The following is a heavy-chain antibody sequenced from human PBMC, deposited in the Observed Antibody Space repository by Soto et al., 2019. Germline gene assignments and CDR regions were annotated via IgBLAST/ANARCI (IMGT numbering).Heavy chain of an antibody. D-gene: IGHD1-26*01. CDR1: GYTFTSYD. CDR3: ARGLELNYRGSY. Sequence: QVRLVQSGAEVKKPGASVKVSCKASGYTFTSYDINWVRQATGQGLEWMGWMNPSSGSTGYAQKFQGRVTMTRDTSISTAYMELSSLRSEDTAAYYCARGLELNYRGSYWGQGTLVTVSS. CDR2: MNPSSGST. V-gene: IGHV1-8*01. J-gene: IGHJ4*02.